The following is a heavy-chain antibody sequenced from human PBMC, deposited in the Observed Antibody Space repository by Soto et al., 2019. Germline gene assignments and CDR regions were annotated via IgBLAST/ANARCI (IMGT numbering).Heavy chain of an antibody. V-gene: IGHV1-69*06. CDR3: ARGDISATYPSYSPNAIDF. Sequence: GASVKVSCKASGGTFSSYAISWVRQAPGQGLEWMGGIIPIFGTANYAQKFQGRVTITADKSTSTAYMELSSLRSEDTAVYYCARGDISATYPSYSPNAIDFCHQGPTVTVS. D-gene: IGHD3-9*01. CDR2: IIPIFGTA. CDR1: GGTFSSYA. J-gene: IGHJ6*02.